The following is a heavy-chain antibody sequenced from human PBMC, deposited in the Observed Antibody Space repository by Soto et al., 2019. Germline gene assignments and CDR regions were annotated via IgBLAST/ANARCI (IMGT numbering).Heavy chain of an antibody. CDR1: GFTFRSYA. V-gene: IGHV3-23*01. D-gene: IGHD2-15*01. Sequence: EVQLLESGGGLVQPGGSLRLSCAASGFTFRSYAMSWVRQVPGKGLEWVAGISRNGDATYYADSVKGRFTISRDNSKKTLYLEMNSLRAEDTATTFCATGGGYCSRGSWNVSPGADWGQGTLVT. CDR2: ISRNGDAT. J-gene: IGHJ4*02. CDR3: ATGGGYCSRGSWNVSPGAD.